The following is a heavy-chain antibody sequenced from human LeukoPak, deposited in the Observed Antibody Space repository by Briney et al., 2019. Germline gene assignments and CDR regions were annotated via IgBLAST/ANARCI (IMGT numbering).Heavy chain of an antibody. Sequence: SETLSLTCTVSGGSISSYYWSWIRQPPGKGLEWIGYIYYSGSTSYNPSLKSRVTISVDTSKNQFSLKLTSVTAADTAVYYCARVYYSNSYDYWYFDLWGRGTLVTVSS. D-gene: IGHD6-13*01. CDR2: IYYSGST. CDR3: ARVYYSNSYDYWYFDL. J-gene: IGHJ2*01. CDR1: GGSISSYY. V-gene: IGHV4-59*01.